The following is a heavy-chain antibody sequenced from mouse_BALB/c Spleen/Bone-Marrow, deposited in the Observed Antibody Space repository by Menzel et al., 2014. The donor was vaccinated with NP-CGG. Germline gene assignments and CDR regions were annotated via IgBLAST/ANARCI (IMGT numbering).Heavy chain of an antibody. CDR3: ARALIVFDY. CDR1: GFTFTDYY. V-gene: IGHV7-3*02. J-gene: IGHJ2*01. Sequence: EVKLEESGGGLVQPGGSLRLSCATSGFTFTDYYMSWVRQPPGKALEWLGFIRNKANGYTTEYSASVKGRFIISRDNSQSILYLQMNTLRAEDSATYYCARALIVFDYWGQGTTLTVSS. CDR2: IRNKANGYTT.